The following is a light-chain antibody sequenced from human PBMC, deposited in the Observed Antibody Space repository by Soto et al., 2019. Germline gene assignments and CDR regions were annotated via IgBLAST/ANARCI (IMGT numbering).Light chain of an antibody. J-gene: IGLJ1*01. CDR1: SSDVGGYNY. CDR3: CSYAGSSYV. CDR2: DVS. Sequence: QSALTQPRSVSGSPGQSVTISCTGTSSDVGGYNYVSWYQQHPGKAPKLMIYDVSKRPSGVPDRFSGSKSGNTASLTISGLQVEDEADYYCCSYAGSSYVFGTGTKVTVL. V-gene: IGLV2-11*01.